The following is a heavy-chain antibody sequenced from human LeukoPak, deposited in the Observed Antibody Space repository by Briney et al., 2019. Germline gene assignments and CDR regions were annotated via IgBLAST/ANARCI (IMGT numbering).Heavy chain of an antibody. CDR1: GGSFSGYY. V-gene: IGHV4-34*01. CDR2: INHSGST. J-gene: IGHJ5*02. CDR3: AREGPRAYYFERNDATVT. Sequence: SETLSLTCAVYGGSFSGYYWSWIRQPPGKGLEWIGEINHSGSTNYNPSLKSRVTISMDTSKNQFSLRLTSVTAADTAIYYCAREGPRAYYFERNDATVTWGQGTLVIVSS. D-gene: IGHD3-9*01.